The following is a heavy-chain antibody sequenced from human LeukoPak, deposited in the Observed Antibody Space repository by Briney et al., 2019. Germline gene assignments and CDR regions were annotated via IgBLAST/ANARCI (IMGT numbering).Heavy chain of an antibody. D-gene: IGHD4-11*01. Sequence: LSLTCTVSGGSISSYYWSWIRQAPGKGLEWVSYIDNSGTTRYADSVKGRFTISRDNAKNSLYLQMNSLRAEDTAVYYCARRMNAVTTWISWGQGTLVTVSS. J-gene: IGHJ5*02. CDR2: IDNSGTTR. CDR3: ARRMNAVTTWIS. V-gene: IGHV3-11*01. CDR1: GGSISSYY.